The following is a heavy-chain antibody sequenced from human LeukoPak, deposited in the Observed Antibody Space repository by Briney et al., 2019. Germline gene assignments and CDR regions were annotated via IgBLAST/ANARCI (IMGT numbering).Heavy chain of an antibody. CDR1: GGSISSSY. Sequence: NPSETLSLTCTVSGGSISSSYWSWIRQPPGKGLEWIGSIYYSGGTNYNPSLKSRVTISLDTSKNQFSLKLTSVTAADTAVYYCARGYDYDSSGYSTGYLNWFDPWGQGTLVTVCS. D-gene: IGHD3-22*01. CDR2: IYYSGGT. V-gene: IGHV4-59*01. CDR3: ARGYDYDSSGYSTGYLNWFDP. J-gene: IGHJ5*02.